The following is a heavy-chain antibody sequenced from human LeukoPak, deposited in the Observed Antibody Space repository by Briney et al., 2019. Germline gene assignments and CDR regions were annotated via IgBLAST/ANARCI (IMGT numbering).Heavy chain of an antibody. V-gene: IGHV1-8*01. CDR1: GYTFTSYD. D-gene: IGHD3-9*01. Sequence: ASVKVSCKASGYTFTSYDINWVRQATGQGLEWMGWMNPKSANTGYAQKFQGRVTMTRDTSMNTAYMELSSLRSEDTAVYYCARELRYFDWLLSDHAFDIWGQGRMVTVSS. CDR3: ARELRYFDWLLSDHAFDI. CDR2: MNPKSANT. J-gene: IGHJ3*02.